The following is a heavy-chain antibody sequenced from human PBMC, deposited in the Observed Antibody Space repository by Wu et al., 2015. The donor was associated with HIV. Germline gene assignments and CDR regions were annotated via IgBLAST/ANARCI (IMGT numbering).Heavy chain of an antibody. Sequence: QVQLVQSGAEVKKPGSSVKVSCKASGYTFTGYYMHWVRQAPGQGLEWMGWINPNSGGTNYAQKFQGRVTMTRDTSISTAYMELSRLRSDDTAVYYCARGLGSSYYDSSGDAFDIWGQGTMVTVSS. CDR3: ARGLGSSYYDSSGDAFDI. D-gene: IGHD3-22*01. CDR2: INPNSGGT. CDR1: GYTFTGYY. J-gene: IGHJ3*02. V-gene: IGHV1-2*02.